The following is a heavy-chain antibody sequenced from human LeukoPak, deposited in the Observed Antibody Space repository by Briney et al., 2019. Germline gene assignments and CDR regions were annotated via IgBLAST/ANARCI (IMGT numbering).Heavy chain of an antibody. CDR3: ARDWEMATIAAAALGY. J-gene: IGHJ4*02. D-gene: IGHD6-13*01. CDR2: ISKNSDTK. CDR1: GFSFSSFS. V-gene: IGHV3-48*02. Sequence: GGSLRLSCAASGFSFSSFSMNWVRQAPGKGLEWVSYISKNSDTKYYAGSVKGRFTISRDNAKNSLYLQMISLRDEDTAGYYCARDWEMATIAAAALGYWGQGTRVTVSS.